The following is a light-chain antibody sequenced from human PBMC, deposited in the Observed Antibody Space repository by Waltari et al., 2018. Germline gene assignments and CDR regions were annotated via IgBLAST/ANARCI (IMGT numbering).Light chain of an antibody. CDR3: QQRSNWPPLT. CDR1: QSVSSY. Sequence: EIVLTQSPATLSLSPGERATLSCRASQSVSSYLAWYQQKPGQAPRLLLYDASNRATGIPARCSGSGSGTDFTLTISSLEPEDFAVYYCQQRSNWPPLTFGGGTKVEIK. J-gene: IGKJ4*01. CDR2: DAS. V-gene: IGKV3-11*01.